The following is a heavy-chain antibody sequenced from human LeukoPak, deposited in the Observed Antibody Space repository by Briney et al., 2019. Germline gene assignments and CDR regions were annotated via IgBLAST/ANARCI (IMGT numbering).Heavy chain of an antibody. D-gene: IGHD6-19*01. CDR1: GFTFSSYG. CDR2: ISYDGSNK. CDR3: ARDRMAVADTAAFFQH. Sequence: PGGSLRLSCAASGFTFSSYGMHWVRQAPGKGLEWVAVISYDGSNKYYADSVKGRFTISRDNSKNTLYLQMNSLRAEDTAVYYCARDRMAVADTAAFFQHWGQGTLVTVSS. V-gene: IGHV3-30*03. J-gene: IGHJ1*01.